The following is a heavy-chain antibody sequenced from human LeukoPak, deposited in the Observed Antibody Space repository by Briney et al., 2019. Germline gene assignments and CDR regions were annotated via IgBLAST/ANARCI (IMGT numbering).Heavy chain of an antibody. CDR1: GGSISSYY. Sequence: SETLSLTCTVSGGSISSYYWSWIRQPPGKRLEWIGYISYSGSTNYNPSLKSRVTMSVDTSKNQFSLKLSSVTAADTAVYYCARGYYDSSGYFDYWGQGTLVTVSS. CDR2: ISYSGST. V-gene: IGHV4-59*12. D-gene: IGHD3-22*01. CDR3: ARGYYDSSGYFDY. J-gene: IGHJ4*02.